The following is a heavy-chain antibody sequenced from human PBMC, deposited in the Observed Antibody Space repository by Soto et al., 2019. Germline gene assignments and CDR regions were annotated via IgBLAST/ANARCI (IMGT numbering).Heavy chain of an antibody. Sequence: QVQLVESGGGVVQPGRSLRLSCAASGFTFSTYGMHWVRQPPGKGLEWVAVISSDGKSEHYADPVKGRFGISRDNSKNTLSFQMNSLRVEDTAVYYCAKTITTYSGDSRGRGALVDYWGQGTLVTVSS. CDR2: ISSDGKSE. J-gene: IGHJ4*02. V-gene: IGHV3-30*18. CDR1: GFTFSTYG. D-gene: IGHD3-22*01. CDR3: AKTITTYSGDSRGRGALVDY.